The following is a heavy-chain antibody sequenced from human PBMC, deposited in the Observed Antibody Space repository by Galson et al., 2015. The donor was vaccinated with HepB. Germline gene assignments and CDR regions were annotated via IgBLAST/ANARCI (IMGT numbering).Heavy chain of an antibody. CDR3: ARDQDGDYARLDY. CDR2: IYYSGST. Sequence: TLSLTCTVSGGSISSYYWSWIRQPPGKGLEWIGYIYYSGSTNYNPSLKSRVTISVDTSKNQFSLKLSSVTAADTAVYYCARDQDGDYARLDYWGQGTLVTVSS. D-gene: IGHD4-17*01. V-gene: IGHV4-59*01. J-gene: IGHJ4*02. CDR1: GGSISSYY.